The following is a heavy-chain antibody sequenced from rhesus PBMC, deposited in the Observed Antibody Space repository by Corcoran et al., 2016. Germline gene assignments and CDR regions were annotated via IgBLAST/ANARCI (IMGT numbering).Heavy chain of an antibody. CDR1: GYSISSNY. J-gene: IGHJ3*01. Sequence: QVQLQESGPGLVKPSETLSLTCAVSGYSISSNYWSWIRQPPGKGLEWIGYIYGSGGGTYYNPSLKCRVPISTATYKTQFSLKLSSVTAADTAVYYCARGSFRNAFDFWGQGLRVTVSS. CDR2: IYGSGGGT. V-gene: IGHV4-160*01. CDR3: ARGSFRNAFDF. D-gene: IGHD5-12*01.